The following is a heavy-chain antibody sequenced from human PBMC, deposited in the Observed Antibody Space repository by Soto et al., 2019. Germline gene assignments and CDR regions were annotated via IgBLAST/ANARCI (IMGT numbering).Heavy chain of an antibody. D-gene: IGHD6-19*01. CDR1: GGAIGGYY. V-gene: IGHV4-59*08. CDR3: ARHGSDSGWFFFDP. CDR2: VSYSGST. J-gene: IGHJ5*02. Sequence: PSETLSLTCSLSGGAIGGYYWSWIRQPTGKALEWIGYVSYSGSTDYHPYLKSRVSISIDTSKNHFSLKMISVTAADTAVYYCARHGSDSGWFFFDPWGQGALVTVSS.